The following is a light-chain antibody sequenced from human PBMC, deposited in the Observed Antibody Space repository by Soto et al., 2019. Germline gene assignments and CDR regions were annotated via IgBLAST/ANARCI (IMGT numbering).Light chain of an antibody. CDR1: QSVSSSY. J-gene: IGKJ4*01. Sequence: LTQPRGTRSLCPGERATLSCRVSQSVSSSYLAWYQQKPGQAPRLLIYGASSRATGIPDRFSGSGSGTDLTLTISRLEPEDFAVYYCQQYGSSPLTFGGGTKV. CDR3: QQYGSSPLT. CDR2: GAS. V-gene: IGKV3-20*01.